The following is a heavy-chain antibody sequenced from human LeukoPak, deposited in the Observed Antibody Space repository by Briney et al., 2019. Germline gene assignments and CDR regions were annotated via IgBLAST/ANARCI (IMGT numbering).Heavy chain of an antibody. D-gene: IGHD5-18*01. CDR2: IDPSDSET. CDR3: ARQTAMGRSGDY. CDR1: GYSFTNYW. J-gene: IGHJ4*02. V-gene: IGHV5-51*01. Sequence: GESLKISCTASGYSFTNYWIGWVRQMPGKGLEWMGIIDPSDSETRYTPSFQGQVTIPADKSLSTAYLQWNSLKASDIAMYYCARQTAMGRSGDYWGQGTLVIVSS.